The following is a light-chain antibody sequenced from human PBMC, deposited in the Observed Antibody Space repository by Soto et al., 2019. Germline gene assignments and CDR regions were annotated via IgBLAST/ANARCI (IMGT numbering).Light chain of an antibody. Sequence: EIVLTQSPGTLSLSPGERATLSCRASQSVSSSYLAWYQQKPGQAPRLLIYGTSKRATGIPDRFSGSGSGTDFTLTICRLEPEDFAVYYCQQYDRSPWTFGQGTKVEIK. CDR3: QQYDRSPWT. CDR1: QSVSSSY. J-gene: IGKJ1*01. V-gene: IGKV3-20*01. CDR2: GTS.